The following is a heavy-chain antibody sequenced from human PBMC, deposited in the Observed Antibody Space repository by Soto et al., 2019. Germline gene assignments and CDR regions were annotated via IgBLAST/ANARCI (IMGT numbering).Heavy chain of an antibody. CDR2: TIGSGGGT. J-gene: IGHJ4*01. Sequence: PGGSLRLSCAASGFTFSNYAISWVRQGPGEGVEWVSTTIGSGGGTYYTDSVRGRFTVSRDTSRNTLYREMKRLNAENTAVYHSANEAQSGFYDLDYCVPAALVTVYS. CDR3: ANEAQSGFYDLDY. V-gene: IGHV3-23*01. D-gene: IGHD3-3*01. CDR1: GFTFSNYA.